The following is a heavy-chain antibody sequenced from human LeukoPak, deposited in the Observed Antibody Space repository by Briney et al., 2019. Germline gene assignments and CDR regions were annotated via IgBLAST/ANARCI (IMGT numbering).Heavy chain of an antibody. CDR1: GGSISSYY. J-gene: IGHJ4*02. V-gene: IGHV4-4*07. Sequence: SETLSLTCTVSGGSISSYYWNWIRQPAGKGLEWIGRFYSGGSANYNPSLKSRVTMSVDTSKNQFFLKLRSVTAADTAVYYCARGTTYYYDSSGYGTFDYWGQGTLVTVSS. D-gene: IGHD3-22*01. CDR2: FYSGGSA. CDR3: ARGTTYYYDSSGYGTFDY.